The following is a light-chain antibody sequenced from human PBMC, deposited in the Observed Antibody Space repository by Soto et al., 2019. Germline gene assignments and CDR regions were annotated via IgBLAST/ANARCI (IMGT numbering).Light chain of an antibody. Sequence: QSVLTQPPSVTGAPGQRVTISCTGSHSDIGAGYGVHWYQQFPHSAPKLLIYDTTNRPSGVPDRFSGSKSGTSASLAITGLQAEDEADYYCQSYDNSLSGWVFGGGTKLTVL. J-gene: IGLJ3*02. CDR1: HSDIGAGYG. CDR3: QSYDNSLSGWV. CDR2: DTT. V-gene: IGLV1-40*01.